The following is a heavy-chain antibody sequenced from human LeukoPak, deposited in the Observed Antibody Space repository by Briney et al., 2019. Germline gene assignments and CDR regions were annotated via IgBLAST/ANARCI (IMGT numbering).Heavy chain of an antibody. J-gene: IGHJ4*02. CDR3: AKDPFDNVGAAY. CDR1: GFTFDDYA. V-gene: IGHV3-43*02. D-gene: IGHD2-21*01. CDR2: ISGDGGST. Sequence: PGGSLRLSCAASGFTFDDYAMHWVRQAPGKGREWGSHISGDGGSTYYADSVKGRFTISRDNSKNSLYLQMKRLRTEDTALYYCAKDPFDNVGAAYWGQGTLVTVSS.